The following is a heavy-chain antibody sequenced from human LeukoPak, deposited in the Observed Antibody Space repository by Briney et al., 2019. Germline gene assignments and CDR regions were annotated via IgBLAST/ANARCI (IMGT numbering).Heavy chain of an antibody. J-gene: IGHJ4*02. CDR2: INSDGSST. D-gene: IGHD4-17*01. Sequence: GGSLRLSCAASGFTFSSYWMHRVRQAPGKGLVWVSRINSDGSSTSYADSEKGRFTISRDNAKNALYLQMNSRRAEDTAVYYCATVDDYGDGPGDYWGQGTLVTVSS. CDR3: ATVDDYGDGPGDY. CDR1: GFTFSSYW. V-gene: IGHV3-74*01.